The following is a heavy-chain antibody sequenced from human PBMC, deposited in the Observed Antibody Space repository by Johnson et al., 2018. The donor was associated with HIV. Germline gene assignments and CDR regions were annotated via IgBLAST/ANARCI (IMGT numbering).Heavy chain of an antibody. Sequence: VQLVESGGGVVRPGGSLRLSCEASGFTFDDYGMSWVRQSPGKGLEWVANIKKDGSEKYYADSVKGRFTISRDNSKNTLYLQMNSLRAEDTAVYYCAKGLAAFFAFDIWGQGTMVTVSS. CDR1: GFTFDDYG. D-gene: IGHD3-3*01. J-gene: IGHJ3*02. CDR3: AKGLAAFFAFDI. CDR2: IKKDGSEK. V-gene: IGHV3-7*02.